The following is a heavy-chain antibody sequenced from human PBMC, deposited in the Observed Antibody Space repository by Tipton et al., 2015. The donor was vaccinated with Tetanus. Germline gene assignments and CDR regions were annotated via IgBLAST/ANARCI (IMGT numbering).Heavy chain of an antibody. D-gene: IGHD5-24*01. CDR1: GGSISSSSYY. CDR3: ARHGGRGWLQFRPLDY. Sequence: LRLSCTVSGGSISSSSYYWGWIRQPPGKGLEWIGSIYYSGSTYYNPSLKSRVTISVDTSKNQFSLKLSSVTAADTAVYYCARHGGRGWLQFRPLDYWGQGTLVTVSS. J-gene: IGHJ4*02. CDR2: IYYSGST. V-gene: IGHV4-39*01.